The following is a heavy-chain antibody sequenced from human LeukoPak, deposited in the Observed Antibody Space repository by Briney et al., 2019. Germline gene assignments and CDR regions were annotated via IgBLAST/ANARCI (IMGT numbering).Heavy chain of an antibody. J-gene: IGHJ3*02. CDR3: ARHLGRGVIMGGDGFDI. V-gene: IGHV4-4*09. D-gene: IGHD3-10*01. Sequence: PSETLSLTCTVSGGSISSYYWSWIRQPPGKGLEWIGYIYTSGSTNYNPSLKSRVTISVDTSKNQFSLKLSSVTAADTAVYYCARHLGRGVIMGGDGFDIWGQGKMVTGSS. CDR2: IYTSGST. CDR1: GGSISSYY.